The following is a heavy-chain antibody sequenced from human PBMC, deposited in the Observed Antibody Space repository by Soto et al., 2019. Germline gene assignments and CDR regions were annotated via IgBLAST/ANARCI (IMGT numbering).Heavy chain of an antibody. Sequence: QVQLQESGPGLVKPSQTLSLTCTVSGGSIHDYYWVWIRQPPGKGLEWIGSIFYTGSTDYNLSLKSRVTLSLATSKNQFSLNLSSVTAADTAVYYCARVNRGAFDHWGQGALVTVSS. J-gene: IGHJ4*02. CDR1: GGSIHDYY. V-gene: IGHV4-59*01. CDR3: ARVNRGAFDH. CDR2: IFYTGST.